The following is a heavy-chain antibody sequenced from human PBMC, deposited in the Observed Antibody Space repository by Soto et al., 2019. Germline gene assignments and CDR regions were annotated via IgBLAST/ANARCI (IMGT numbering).Heavy chain of an antibody. V-gene: IGHV4-59*01. J-gene: IGHJ6*03. D-gene: IGHD2-15*01. CDR3: ARAWASPSCSGGSCYSRGFYYYMDV. Sequence: SETLSLTCTVSGGSISSYYWSWIRQPPGKGLEWIGYIYYSGSTNYNPSLKSRVTISVDTSKNQFSLKLSSATAADTAVQYCARAWASPSCSGGSCYSRGFYYYMDVWGKGTTVTVSS. CDR1: GGSISSYY. CDR2: IYYSGST.